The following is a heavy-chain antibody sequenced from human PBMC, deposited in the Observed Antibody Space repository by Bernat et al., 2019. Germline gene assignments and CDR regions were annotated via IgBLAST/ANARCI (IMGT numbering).Heavy chain of an antibody. CDR3: AHRRTYSGNWNAGWVDP. V-gene: IGHV2-5*02. CDR1: GFSLSTSGVG. D-gene: IGHD5-12*01. CDR2: IYWDDDK. J-gene: IGHJ5*02. Sequence: QITLKESGPARVKPTQTLALTCTFSGFSLSTSGVGVGWIRQPPGKALEWLAFIYWDDDKRYSPSLRSRLTITKDTSRNQVVLTVADMDPVDTATYYCAHRRTYSGNWNAGWVDPWGPGTQVTVSS.